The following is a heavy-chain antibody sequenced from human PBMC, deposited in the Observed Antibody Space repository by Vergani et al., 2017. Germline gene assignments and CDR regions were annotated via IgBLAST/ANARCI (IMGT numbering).Heavy chain of an antibody. Sequence: QVQLVQSGAEVKKPGASVKVSCKASGYTFTSYGISWVRQAPGQGREWMGWISSYKGNTNYAQKRQGRGTMTTDTSTSTAYMELRSLRADDTAVYYCARVGPRGGSSWYGDAFDIWGQGTMVTVSS. CDR3: ARVGPRGGSSWYGDAFDI. CDR1: GYTFTSYG. D-gene: IGHD6-13*01. V-gene: IGHV1-18*01. CDR2: ISSYKGNT. J-gene: IGHJ3*02.